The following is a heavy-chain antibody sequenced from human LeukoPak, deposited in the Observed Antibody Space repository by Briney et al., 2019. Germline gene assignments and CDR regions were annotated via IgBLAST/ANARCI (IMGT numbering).Heavy chain of an antibody. D-gene: IGHD2-2*01. V-gene: IGHV4-39*01. CDR1: GGSISSYY. CDR3: ARRNVVVPATMARAFDI. Sequence: SETLSLTCTVSGGSISSYYWGWIRQPPGKGLEWIGSGSYSGSTYYNPSLKSRVTISVDTSKNQFSLKLSSVTAADTAVYYCARRNVVVPATMARAFDIWGQGTMVTVSS. J-gene: IGHJ3*02. CDR2: GSYSGST.